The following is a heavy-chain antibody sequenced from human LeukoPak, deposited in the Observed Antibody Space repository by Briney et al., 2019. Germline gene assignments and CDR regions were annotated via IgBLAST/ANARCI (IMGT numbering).Heavy chain of an antibody. CDR3: ARVGYSSGWYFDL. D-gene: IGHD6-19*01. CDR1: GGSISSGNYY. CDR2: IYTSGST. J-gene: IGHJ2*01. V-gene: IGHV4-61*02. Sequence: SETLSLTCSVSGGSISSGNYYWSWIRQPAGKGLEWIGRIYTSGSTNYNPSLKSRVTMSVDTSKNQFSLKLSSVTAADTAVYYCARVGYSSGWYFDLWGRGTLVTVSS.